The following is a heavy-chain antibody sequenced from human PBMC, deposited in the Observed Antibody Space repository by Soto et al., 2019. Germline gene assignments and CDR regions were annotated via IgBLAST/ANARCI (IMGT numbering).Heavy chain of an antibody. CDR3: ARDRSSWSPLYYYYYYGMDV. D-gene: IGHD6-13*01. CDR2: ISSSSSTI. Sequence: EVQLVESGGGLVQPGGSLRLSCAASGFTFSSYSMNWVRQAPGKGLEWVSSISSSSSTIYYADSVKGRFTISRDNAKNSLYLQMNSLRDEDTAVYYCARDRSSWSPLYYYYYYGMDVWGQGTTVTVSS. V-gene: IGHV3-48*02. J-gene: IGHJ6*02. CDR1: GFTFSSYS.